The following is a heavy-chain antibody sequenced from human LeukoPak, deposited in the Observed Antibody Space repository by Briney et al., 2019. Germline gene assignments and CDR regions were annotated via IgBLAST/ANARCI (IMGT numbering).Heavy chain of an antibody. D-gene: IGHD5-18*01. CDR1: GFTFSSYA. V-gene: IGHV3-23*01. CDR3: AKGNGYSYGRYYFDY. J-gene: IGHJ4*02. Sequence: GGSLRLSCAASGFTFSSYAMGWVHQAPGKGLEWVSAITASGGNTYYADSVKGRFTISRDNSKNTLYLQVNSLRAEDTAVYYCAKGNGYSYGRYYFDYWGQGTLVTVSS. CDR2: ITASGGNT.